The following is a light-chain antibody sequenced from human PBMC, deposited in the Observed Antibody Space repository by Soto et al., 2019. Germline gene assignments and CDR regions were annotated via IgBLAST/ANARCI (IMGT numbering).Light chain of an antibody. CDR1: QSVNSN. J-gene: IGKJ5*01. CDR2: GAS. CDR3: QQRSNWSIT. V-gene: IGKV3-11*01. Sequence: EIVLTQSPGTLSLSPGERATLSCRASQSVNSNLAWYQQKPGQAPRLLIYGASTRATGIPASFIGNGSGTDFTLTISSLEPEDFAVYYCQQRSNWSITFGQGTRLEIK.